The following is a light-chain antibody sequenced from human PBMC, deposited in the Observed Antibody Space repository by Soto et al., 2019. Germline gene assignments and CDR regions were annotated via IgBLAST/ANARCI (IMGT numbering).Light chain of an antibody. CDR1: QSIGSW. CDR3: QQYNPYTWT. V-gene: IGKV1-5*01. Sequence: DIQMTQSPSTLSASVGARVPITCRASQSIGSWLAWYQQKPGKAPRLLIYDASSLESGVPSRFSGSGSGTEFTLTISSLQPDDFATYYCQQYNPYTWTFGHGTKVDI. J-gene: IGKJ1*01. CDR2: DAS.